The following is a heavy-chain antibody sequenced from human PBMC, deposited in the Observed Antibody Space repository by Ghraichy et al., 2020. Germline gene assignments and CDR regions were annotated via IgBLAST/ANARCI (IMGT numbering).Heavy chain of an antibody. CDR2: IYTSGST. D-gene: IGHD4-11*01. CDR1: GGSISSYY. V-gene: IGHV4-4*09. Sequence: SETLSLTCTVSGGSISSYYWSWIRQPPGKGLEWIGYIYTSGSTNYNPSLKSRVTISVDTSKNQFSLKLSSVTAADTAVYYCARLGPGRLLDYWGQGTLVTVSS. J-gene: IGHJ4*02. CDR3: ARLGPGRLLDY.